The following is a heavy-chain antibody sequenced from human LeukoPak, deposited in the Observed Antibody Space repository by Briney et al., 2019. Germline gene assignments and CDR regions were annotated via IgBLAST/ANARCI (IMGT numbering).Heavy chain of an antibody. V-gene: IGHV4-59*01. J-gene: IGHJ4*02. CDR3: ATGAGYSYAYSFDY. CDR2: VYYSGST. D-gene: IGHD5-18*01. Sequence: PSETLSLTCTVSGGSISSYYWSWIRQPPGKGLEWIGYVYYSGSTNHNPSLKSRVTISVDTPKNQFSLKLTSVTAADTAVYYCATGAGYSYAYSFDYWGQGILVTVSS. CDR1: GGSISSYY.